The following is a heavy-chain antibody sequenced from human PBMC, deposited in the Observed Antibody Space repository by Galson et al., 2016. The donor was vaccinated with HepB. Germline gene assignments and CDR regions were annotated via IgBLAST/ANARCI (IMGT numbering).Heavy chain of an antibody. V-gene: IGHV1-3*01. Sequence: SVKVSCKASGYTFTSYAMHWVRQAPGQRLEWMGWIKAGNGNTKYSQKFQGRVTIARDTSASTAYMELSSLRSEDTAVYYCARDRGAPAAISIYNWFDPWGQGTLVTVSS. J-gene: IGHJ5*02. D-gene: IGHD2-2*01. CDR1: GYTFTSYA. CDR2: IKAGNGNT. CDR3: ARDRGAPAAISIYNWFDP.